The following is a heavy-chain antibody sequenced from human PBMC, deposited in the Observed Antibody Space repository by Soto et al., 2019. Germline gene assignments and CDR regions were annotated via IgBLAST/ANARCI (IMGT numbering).Heavy chain of an antibody. D-gene: IGHD6-19*01. CDR1: GYTFTSYD. CDR3: ARGRYGSGWYAGYAFDI. V-gene: IGHV1-8*01. Sequence: ASVKVSCKASGYTFTSYDINWVRQATGQGLEWMGWMNPNSGNTGYAQKFQGRVTMTRNTSISTAYMELSSLRSEDTAVYYCARGRYGSGWYAGYAFDIWGQGTMVTVSS. J-gene: IGHJ3*02. CDR2: MNPNSGNT.